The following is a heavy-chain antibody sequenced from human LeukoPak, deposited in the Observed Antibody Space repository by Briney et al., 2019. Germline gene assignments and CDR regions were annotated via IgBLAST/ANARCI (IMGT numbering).Heavy chain of an antibody. Sequence: ASVKVSCKASGYTFTGYYMHWVRQAPGQGLEWMGWINPNSGGTNYAQKFQGRVTMTRDTSISTAYMELSRLRSDDTAVYYCARATPYYYDSSGYYATLDYWGQGTLVTVSS. CDR2: INPNSGGT. D-gene: IGHD3-22*01. J-gene: IGHJ4*02. CDR1: GYTFTGYY. V-gene: IGHV1-2*02. CDR3: ARATPYYYDSSGYYATLDY.